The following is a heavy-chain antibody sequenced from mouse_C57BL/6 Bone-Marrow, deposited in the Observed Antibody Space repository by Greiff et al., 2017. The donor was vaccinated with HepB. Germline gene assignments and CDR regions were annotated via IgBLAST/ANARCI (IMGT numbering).Heavy chain of an antibody. V-gene: IGHV5-4*03. CDR2: ISDGGSYT. CDR1: GFTFSSYA. D-gene: IGHD4-1*01. J-gene: IGHJ2*01. Sequence: EVKVVESGGGLVKPGGSLKLSCAASGFTFSSYAMSWVRQTPEKRLEWVATISDGGSYTYYPDNVKGRFTISRDNAKNNLYLQMSHLKSEDTAMYYCARVTGTTYWGQGTTLTVSS. CDR3: ARVTGTTY.